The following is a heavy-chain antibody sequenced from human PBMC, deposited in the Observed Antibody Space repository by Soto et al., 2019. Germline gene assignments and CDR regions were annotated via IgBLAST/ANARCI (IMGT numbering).Heavy chain of an antibody. CDR3: AKGGGYYDSSSYFDY. J-gene: IGHJ4*02. D-gene: IGHD3-22*01. V-gene: IGHV3-23*01. Sequence: GGSLRLSCAASGFTFSSYAMIWVGQAPGKGLEWVSAISGSGGSTYYADSVKGRFTISRDNSKNTLYLQMNSLRAEDTAVYYCAKGGGYYDSSSYFDYWGQGTLVTVSS. CDR2: ISGSGGST. CDR1: GFTFSSYA.